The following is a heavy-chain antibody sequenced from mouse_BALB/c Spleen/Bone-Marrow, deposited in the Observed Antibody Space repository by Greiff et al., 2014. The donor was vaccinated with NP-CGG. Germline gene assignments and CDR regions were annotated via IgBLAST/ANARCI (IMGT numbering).Heavy chain of an antibody. CDR1: GFSLTSYG. V-gene: IGHV2-9*02. CDR3: ARERENDGYYDIDY. J-gene: IGHJ2*01. CDR2: IWAVGST. D-gene: IGHD2-3*01. Sequence: QVQLKQSGPGPGAPSQSLSITCTVSGFSLTSYGVHWIRQPPGKGLEWLGAIWAVGSTNYNSALMSRLSISKDNSKSQVFLKMNSLQTDDTAMYYCARERENDGYYDIDYWGQGTTLTVSS.